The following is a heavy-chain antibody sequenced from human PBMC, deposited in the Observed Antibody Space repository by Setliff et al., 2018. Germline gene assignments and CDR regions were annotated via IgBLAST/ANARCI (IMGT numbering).Heavy chain of an antibody. CDR2: ISGYDGNT. V-gene: IGHV1-18*01. Sequence: GASVKVSCKTSGYTFSHYGVSWVRQAPGQGLEWMGWISGYDGNTKYAQNLHGRVTMTTDTSTTTAYMELRSLRSDDTAVYYCARERIYDGLNYNGMDVWGQGTTVTVSS. CDR3: ARERIYDGLNYNGMDV. CDR1: GYTFSHYG. J-gene: IGHJ6*01. D-gene: IGHD3-3*01.